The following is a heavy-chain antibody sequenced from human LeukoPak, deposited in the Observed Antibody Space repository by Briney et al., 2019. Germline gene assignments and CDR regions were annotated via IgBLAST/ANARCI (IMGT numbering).Heavy chain of an antibody. CDR3: ARDFDYGDYIDF. J-gene: IGHJ4*02. Sequence: GGSLRLSCVAPGFTFSTYTFNCVRQAPGKGLEWLSYIRSGGLTRFYADSVKGRFTISRDNTNNAIYLDMANLRAEDTAVYYCARDFDYGDYIDFWGQGTLVAVSS. V-gene: IGHV3-48*04. D-gene: IGHD4/OR15-4a*01. CDR1: GFTFSTYT. CDR2: IRSGGLTR.